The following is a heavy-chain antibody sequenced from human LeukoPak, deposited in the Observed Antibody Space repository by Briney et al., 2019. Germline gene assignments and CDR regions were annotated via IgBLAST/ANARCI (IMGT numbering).Heavy chain of an antibody. CDR2: IKQDGSAK. CDR3: ARDPDILTGIAFDI. Sequence: GGSLRLSCAASGFTFSSDWMSWVRQAPGKGLEWVANIKQDGSAKYYVDSVKGRFTISRDNAKNSLYLQMNSLRAEDTAVYYCARDPDILTGIAFDIWGQGTMVTVPS. D-gene: IGHD3-9*01. CDR1: GFTFSSDW. V-gene: IGHV3-7*05. J-gene: IGHJ3*02.